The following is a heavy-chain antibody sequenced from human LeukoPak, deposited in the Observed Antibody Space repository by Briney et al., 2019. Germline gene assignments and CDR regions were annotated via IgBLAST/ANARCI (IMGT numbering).Heavy chain of an antibody. CDR2: ISGSGDST. J-gene: IGHJ4*02. Sequence: GGSLRLSCVASGFIFSSYGMSWVRQAPGKGLEWVSAISGSGDSTFYADSVKGRFTISRDNSKNTLYLQMSSLRAEDRAVYYCAKDRANSGSYQAWHFDYWGQGTLVTVSS. V-gene: IGHV3-23*01. D-gene: IGHD1-26*01. CDR3: AKDRANSGSYQAWHFDY. CDR1: GFIFSSYG.